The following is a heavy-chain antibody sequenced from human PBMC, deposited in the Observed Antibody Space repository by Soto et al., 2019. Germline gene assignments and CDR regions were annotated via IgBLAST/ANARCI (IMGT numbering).Heavy chain of an antibody. CDR3: ARGPHVVTGTQTTYFDY. V-gene: IGHV3-48*01. CDR2: ISSSSSTL. Sequence: GGSLRLSCAASGFTFSSYSMNWVRQAPGKGLEWVSYISSSSSTLYYADSVKGRFTISRDNAKKSLYLQMNSLRAEDTAVYYCARGPHVVTGTQTTYFDYWGQGTLVTVSS. CDR1: GFTFSSYS. D-gene: IGHD1-7*01. J-gene: IGHJ4*02.